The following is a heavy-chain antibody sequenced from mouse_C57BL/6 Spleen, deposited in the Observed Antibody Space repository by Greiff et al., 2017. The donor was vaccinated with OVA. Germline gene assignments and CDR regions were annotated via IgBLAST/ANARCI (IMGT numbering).Heavy chain of an antibody. J-gene: IGHJ4*01. CDR3: ARNHYGSSYYAMDY. CDR2: ISSGSSPI. Sequence: EVKLVESGGGLVKPGGSLKLSCAASGFTFSDYGMHWVRQAPEKGLEWVAYISSGSSPIYYADTVKGRFTISRDNAKNTLFLQMTSLRSEDTAMYYCARNHYGSSYYAMDYWGQGTSVTVSS. D-gene: IGHD1-1*01. V-gene: IGHV5-17*01. CDR1: GFTFSDYG.